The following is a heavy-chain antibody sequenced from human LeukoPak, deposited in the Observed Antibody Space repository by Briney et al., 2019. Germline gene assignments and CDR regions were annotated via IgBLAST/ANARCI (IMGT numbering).Heavy chain of an antibody. CDR2: INPNSGGT. D-gene: IGHD1-7*01. CDR3: AREVTRTLY. V-gene: IGHV1-2*06. J-gene: IGHJ4*02. CDR1: GYTFKNYD. Sequence: ASVKVSCKASGYTFKNYDINWDRQAPGQGLEWMGRINPNSGGTNYAQKFQGRVTMTRDTSISTAYMELSRLRSDDTAVYYCAREVTRTLYWGQGTLVTVSS.